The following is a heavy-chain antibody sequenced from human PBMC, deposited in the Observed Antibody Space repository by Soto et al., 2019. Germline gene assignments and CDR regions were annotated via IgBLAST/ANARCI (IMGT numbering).Heavy chain of an antibody. CDR1: GFTFSSYA. CDR3: AKKDASGWYNPFDFDY. V-gene: IGHV3-23*01. CDR2: ISGSGGST. Sequence: GGSLRLSCAASGFTFSSYAMSWVRQAPGKGLEWVSAISGSGGSTYYADSVKGRFTISRDNSKNTLYLQMNSLRAEDTAVYYCAKKDASGWYNPFDFDYWGQGTLVTVSS. J-gene: IGHJ4*02. D-gene: IGHD6-19*01.